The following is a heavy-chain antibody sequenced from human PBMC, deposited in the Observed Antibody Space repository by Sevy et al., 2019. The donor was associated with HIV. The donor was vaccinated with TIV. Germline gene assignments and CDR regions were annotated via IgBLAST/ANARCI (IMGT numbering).Heavy chain of an antibody. D-gene: IGHD2-8*01. CDR3: AREGCSRPHDY. CDR2: LSFGCGKI. V-gene: IGHV3-23*01. Sequence: GESLKISCAASGFAFYEYSMSWIRQAPGKGLEWVATLSFGCGKINYADSVKGRFTISRDNSKNSFYLQMYNLRVEDTALYYCAREGCSRPHDYWGQGTRVTVSS. J-gene: IGHJ4*02. CDR1: GFAFYEYS.